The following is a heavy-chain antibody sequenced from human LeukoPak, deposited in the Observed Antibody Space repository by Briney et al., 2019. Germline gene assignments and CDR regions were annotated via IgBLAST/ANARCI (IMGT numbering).Heavy chain of an antibody. D-gene: IGHD6-13*01. CDR3: ARVAYSSSWYRGTGWDAFDI. V-gene: IGHV4-61*02. CDR1: GGSISSGGYY. Sequence: SETLSLTCAVSGGSISSGGYYWSWIRQPAGKGLEWIGRIYTSGSTNYNPSLKSRVTMSVDTSKNQFSLKLSSVTAADTAVYYCARVAYSSSWYRGTGWDAFDIWGQGTMVTVSS. J-gene: IGHJ3*02. CDR2: IYTSGST.